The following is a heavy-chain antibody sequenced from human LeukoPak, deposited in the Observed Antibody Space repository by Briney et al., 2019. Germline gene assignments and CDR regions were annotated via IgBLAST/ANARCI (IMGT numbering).Heavy chain of an antibody. CDR3: ANDAGTSTWTFYFYVDV. V-gene: IGHV3-30*02. Sequence: RGSLRLSCATSGFSFSNYGMHWVRQAPGPGLEWVAFIRDDGSTKYYADSLKGRLTVSRDNSKNTMYLQMDSLRPEDTAIYYCANDAGTSTWTFYFYVDVWGKGTTVTVSS. D-gene: IGHD6-13*01. CDR2: IRDDGSTK. J-gene: IGHJ6*03. CDR1: GFSFSNYG.